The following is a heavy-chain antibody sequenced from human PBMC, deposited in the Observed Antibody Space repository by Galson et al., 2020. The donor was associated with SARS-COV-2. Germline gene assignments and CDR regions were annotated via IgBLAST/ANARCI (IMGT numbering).Heavy chain of an antibody. CDR2: MNPNSGNT. D-gene: IGHD6-19*01. Sequence: ASVKVSCKAPGYTFTSYDINWVRQATGQGLDWMGWMNPNSGNTGYAQKSQGRATMTRNTSIRTAYMELSSLRSEDTAVYYCARGGMSSYEEQGLVSALYYYGMDVWGQVITVTVAS. CDR3: ARGGMSSYEEQGLVSALYYYGMDV. J-gene: IGHJ6*02. V-gene: IGHV1-8*01. CDR1: GYTFTSYD.